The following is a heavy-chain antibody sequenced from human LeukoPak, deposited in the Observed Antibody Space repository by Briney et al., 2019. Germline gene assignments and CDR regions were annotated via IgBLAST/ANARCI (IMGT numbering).Heavy chain of an antibody. CDR3: ARHIYDSTGYYYRGGYFDY. CDR2: IYYSGST. CDR1: GGAISSYY. Sequence: SETLSLTCTVSGGAISSYYWSWIRQPPGKGLEWIGYIYYSGSTYYNPSLKSRVTISVVTSTNQFSLKLSSVTAAGTAVYYCARHIYDSTGYYYRGGYFDYWGQGTLVTVSS. V-gene: IGHV4-59*08. J-gene: IGHJ4*02. D-gene: IGHD3-22*01.